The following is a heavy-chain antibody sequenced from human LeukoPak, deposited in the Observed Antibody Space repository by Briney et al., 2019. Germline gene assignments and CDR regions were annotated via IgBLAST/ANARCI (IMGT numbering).Heavy chain of an antibody. Sequence: GGSLRHSCEASGFTFCSYSMNWVRQAPGKGLEWVSSISSSSIYIYYTDSVKGRFTISRDNAGNSLYLQMNSLRAEDTAVYYCARETNTSDSSGYIRADVLRDHYWGQGTLLSVSS. V-gene: IGHV3-21*01. CDR3: ARETNTSDSSGYIRADVLRDHY. CDR2: ISSSSIYI. J-gene: IGHJ4*02. D-gene: IGHD3-22*01. CDR1: GFTFCSYS.